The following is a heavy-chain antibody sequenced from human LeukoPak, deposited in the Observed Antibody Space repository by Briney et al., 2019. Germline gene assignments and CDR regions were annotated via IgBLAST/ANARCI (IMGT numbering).Heavy chain of an antibody. CDR1: GFTFSAYA. D-gene: IGHD1-26*01. J-gene: IGHJ4*02. V-gene: IGHV3-48*04. CDR2: ITTGGSSI. CDR3: ARNPPVGVMALYDS. Sequence: PGGSLRLSCAASGFTFSAYAMAWVRQAPGKGLECVSHITTGGSSIFYADFVKGRFTISRDNVKNSLYLQMNSLRAEDAAVYYCARNPPVGVMALYDSWGQGTLVTVSS.